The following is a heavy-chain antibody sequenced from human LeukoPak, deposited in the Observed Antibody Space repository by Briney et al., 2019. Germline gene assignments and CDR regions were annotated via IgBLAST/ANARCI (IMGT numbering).Heavy chain of an antibody. Sequence: GGSLRLSCAASGLTFSTYWMHWVRQAPGKGLVWVSSINDDGSSSIYADSVKGRFTISRDNAKSTLYLQMDSLRVEDTAVYYCARPTTAVSPYWGQGTLVTVSS. J-gene: IGHJ4*02. CDR1: GLTFSTYW. CDR2: INDDGSSS. D-gene: IGHD4-17*01. CDR3: ARPTTAVSPY. V-gene: IGHV3-74*01.